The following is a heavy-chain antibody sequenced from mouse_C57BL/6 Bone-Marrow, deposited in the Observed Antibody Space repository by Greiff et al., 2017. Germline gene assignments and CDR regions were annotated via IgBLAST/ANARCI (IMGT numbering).Heavy chain of an antibody. Sequence: EVQLQQSGPGLVKPSQSLSLTCSVTGYSITSGYYWNWIRQFPGNKLEWMGYISYDGSNNYNPSLKNRISITRDTSKNQFFLKLNSVTTEDTATYYCARGDSNYVAYWGQGTLVTVSA. D-gene: IGHD2-5*01. CDR1: GYSITSGYY. V-gene: IGHV3-6*01. CDR2: ISYDGSN. CDR3: ARGDSNYVAY. J-gene: IGHJ3*01.